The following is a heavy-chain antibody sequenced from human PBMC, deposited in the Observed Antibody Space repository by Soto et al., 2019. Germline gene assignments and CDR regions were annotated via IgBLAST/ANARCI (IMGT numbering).Heavy chain of an antibody. CDR3: ARDLAGDYVI. CDR2: INHSGST. J-gene: IGHJ4*02. CDR1: GGSFSGYY. V-gene: IGHV4-34*01. Sequence: SETLSLTCAVYGGSFSGYYWSWIRQPPGKGLEWIGEINHSGSTNYNPSLKSRVTISVDTSKNQFSLKLSSVTAADTAVYYCARDLAGDYVIWGQGTLVTVSS. D-gene: IGHD4-17*01.